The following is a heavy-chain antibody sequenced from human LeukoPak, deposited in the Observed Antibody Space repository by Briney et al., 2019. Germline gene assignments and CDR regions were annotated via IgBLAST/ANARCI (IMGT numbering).Heavy chain of an antibody. J-gene: IGHJ4*02. CDR2: INPNSGGT. V-gene: IGHV1-2*02. Sequence: ASVTVSCKASGYTFTGYYMHWVRQAPGQGLEWMGWINPNSGGTNYAQKFQGRVTMTRDTSISTAYMELSRLRSDDTAVYYCARDSVSSSSLDYWGQGTLVTVSS. CDR3: ARDSVSSSSLDY. D-gene: IGHD6-6*01. CDR1: GYTFTGYY.